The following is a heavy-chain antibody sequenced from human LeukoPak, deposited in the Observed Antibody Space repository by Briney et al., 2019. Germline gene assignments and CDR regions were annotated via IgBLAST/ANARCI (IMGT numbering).Heavy chain of an antibody. CDR3: ARDSPANTAMVL. CDR2: ISSSSSTI. Sequence: GGSLRLSCAASGFTFSSYSMYWVRQAPGKGLEWVPYISSSSSTIYYAYSVKGRFTISRDNAKNSLYLQMNSLRAEDTAVYYCARDSPANTAMVLWGQGTLVTVSS. V-gene: IGHV3-48*04. J-gene: IGHJ4*02. D-gene: IGHD5-18*01. CDR1: GFTFSSYS.